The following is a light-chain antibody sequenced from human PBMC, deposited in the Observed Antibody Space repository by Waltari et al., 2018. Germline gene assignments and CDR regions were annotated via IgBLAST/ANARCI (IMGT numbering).Light chain of an antibody. Sequence: YQQKPGQAPVLVIDGKNNRPSGIPDRFSGSSSGNTASLTITGAQAEDEADYYCNSRDSSGNNWVFGGGTKLTVL. CDR2: GKN. V-gene: IGLV3-19*01. CDR3: NSRDSSGNNWV. J-gene: IGLJ3*02.